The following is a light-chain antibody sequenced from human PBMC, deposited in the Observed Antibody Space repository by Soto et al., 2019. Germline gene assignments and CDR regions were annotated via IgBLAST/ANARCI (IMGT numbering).Light chain of an antibody. Sequence: DIQMTQSPSSVSASVGDRVTITCRASQSINIWLAWYQQKPGRAPKLLIYKASTLESGVPLRFSGSGSGTEFALAISSLQPEDFATYYCQQLITYPQTFGQGTTGDIK. CDR3: QQLITYPQT. J-gene: IGKJ1*01. CDR1: QSINIW. CDR2: KAS. V-gene: IGKV1-5*03.